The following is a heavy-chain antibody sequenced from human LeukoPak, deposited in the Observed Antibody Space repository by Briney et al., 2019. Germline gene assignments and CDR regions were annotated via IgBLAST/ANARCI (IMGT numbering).Heavy chain of an antibody. CDR2: INHSGST. V-gene: IGHV4-34*01. Sequence: SETLSLTCAVCGGSFSGYYWSWIRQPPGKGLEWIGEINHSGSTNYNPSLKSRVTISVDTFKNQFSLKLSSVTAADTAVYYCARTPPLYYYGSGSGFDYWGQGTLVTVSS. CDR1: GGSFSGYY. J-gene: IGHJ4*02. CDR3: ARTPPLYYYGSGSGFDY. D-gene: IGHD3-10*01.